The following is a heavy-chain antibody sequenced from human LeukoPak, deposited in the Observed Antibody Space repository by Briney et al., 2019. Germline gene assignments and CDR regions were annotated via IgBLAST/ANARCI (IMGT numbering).Heavy chain of an antibody. CDR2: IYRSGST. D-gene: IGHD1-20*01. CDR3: ARTPGGITGYIGY. J-gene: IGHJ4*02. CDR1: GYSISSGYY. V-gene: IGHV4-38-2*02. Sequence: SETLSLTCTVSGYSISSGYYWGWIRQPPGKGLEWIGSIYRSGSTYYNPSLKSRVTISVDTSKNQFSLKLSSVTAADTAVYYCARTPGGITGYIGYWGQGTLVTVSS.